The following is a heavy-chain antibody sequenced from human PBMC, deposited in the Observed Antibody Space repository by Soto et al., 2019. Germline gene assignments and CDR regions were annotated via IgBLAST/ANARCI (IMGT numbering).Heavy chain of an antibody. CDR2: TGTSRKYT. J-gene: IGHJ3*02. D-gene: IGHD3-9*01. Sequence: GSLRLSCAASGFSFDDYTMHWVRQAPGKGLEWVSYTGTSRKYTFYADSVRGRFTISRDEARNSVYLQLNSLRDGDTAVYYCVRDRDWAFDIWGQGTMVTVSS. CDR1: GFSFDDYT. CDR3: VRDRDWAFDI. V-gene: IGHV3-21*05.